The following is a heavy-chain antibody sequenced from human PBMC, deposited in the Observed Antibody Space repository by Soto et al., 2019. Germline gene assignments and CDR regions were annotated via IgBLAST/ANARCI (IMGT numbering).Heavy chain of an antibody. Sequence: QVQLQESGPGLVKPSETLSLTCTVSGGSISSYYWSWIRQPPGKGLEWIGYIYYSGSTNYNPSLKSKVNITVYTSMNRCSLKLRSVTVADTPVYYCARLDYYDLWSGYFVWGKRTTVTVSS. CDR3: ARLDYYDLWSGYFV. J-gene: IGHJ6*04. CDR1: GGSISSYY. V-gene: IGHV4-59*01. D-gene: IGHD3-3*01. CDR2: IYYSGST.